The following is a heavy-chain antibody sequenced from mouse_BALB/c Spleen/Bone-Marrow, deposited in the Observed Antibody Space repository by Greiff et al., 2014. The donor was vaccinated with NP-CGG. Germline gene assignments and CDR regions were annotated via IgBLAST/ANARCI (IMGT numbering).Heavy chain of an antibody. CDR1: GFAFSSYD. V-gene: IGHV5-12-1*01. J-gene: IGHJ3*01. CDR3: VRHRQLTTAN. Sequence: EVKLVESGGGLVKPGGSLKLSCAASGFAFSSYDMSWVRQTPEKRLEWVAYISSGGGSTYYPDTVKGRFTISRDNAKNTLYLQMSSLKSEDTAMYYCVRHRQLTTANWGQGTLVTVSA. CDR2: ISSGGGST. D-gene: IGHD1-1*01.